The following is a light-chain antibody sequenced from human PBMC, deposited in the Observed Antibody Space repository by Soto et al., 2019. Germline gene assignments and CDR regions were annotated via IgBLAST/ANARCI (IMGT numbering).Light chain of an antibody. CDR3: AAWDDSLNGHVV. J-gene: IGLJ2*01. CDR2: EVS. V-gene: IGLV2-14*01. Sequence: QSALTQPASVSGSPGQSITISCTGTNSDVGGYNYVSWYQQHPGKAPKLMIYEVSNRPSGVSNRFSGSKSGNTASLTISGLQAEDEADYYCAAWDDSLNGHVVFGGGTKLTVL. CDR1: NSDVGGYNY.